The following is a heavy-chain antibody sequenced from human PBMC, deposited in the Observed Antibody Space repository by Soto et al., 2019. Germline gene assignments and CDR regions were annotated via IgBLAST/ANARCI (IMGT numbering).Heavy chain of an antibody. J-gene: IGHJ4*01. D-gene: IGHD4-17*01. V-gene: IGHV4-30-4*01. CDR3: AGADYYGDYGLDY. CDR1: GGSISSGDYY. CDR2: IYYSGST. Sequence: QVQLQESGPGLVKPSQTLSLTCTVSGGSISSGDYYWSWIRQPPGKGLEWIGYIYYSGSTYYNPSLQSRVTISVDTSMNQFALKLSSVTAGVTAVYYCAGADYYGDYGLDYWGQGTLVTVSS.